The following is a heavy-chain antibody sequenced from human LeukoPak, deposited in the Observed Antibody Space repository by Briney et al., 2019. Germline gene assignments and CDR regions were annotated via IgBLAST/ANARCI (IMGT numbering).Heavy chain of an antibody. Sequence: PGGSLRLSCAASGFTFSNYWVHWVRQAPGKGLGWVSRISSDGSSTTYADSVKGRSTISRDNAKNTPYLQMNSLRAEDTAVYYCARGVTMVRGVIDYWGQGTLVTVSS. J-gene: IGHJ4*02. CDR2: ISSDGSST. D-gene: IGHD3-10*01. CDR1: GFTFSNYW. CDR3: ARGVTMVRGVIDY. V-gene: IGHV3-74*01.